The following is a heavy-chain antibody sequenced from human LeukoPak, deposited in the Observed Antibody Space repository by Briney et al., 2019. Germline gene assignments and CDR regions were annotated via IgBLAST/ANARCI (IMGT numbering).Heavy chain of an antibody. CDR1: GFTFSSYG. CDR3: AKDQIVGAPAPSFDF. Sequence: GGSLRLSCAASGFTFSSYGMHWVRQAPGKGLEWVAFIRFDGSNNYYPDSVKGRFTISRDNSKNTLYLQMNSLRAEDTAIYYCAKDQIVGAPAPSFDFWGQGTLVTVPS. CDR2: IRFDGSNN. J-gene: IGHJ4*02. V-gene: IGHV3-30*02. D-gene: IGHD1-26*01.